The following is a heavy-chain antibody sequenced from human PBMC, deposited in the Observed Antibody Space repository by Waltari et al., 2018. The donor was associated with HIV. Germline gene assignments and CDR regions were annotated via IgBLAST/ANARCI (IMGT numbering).Heavy chain of an antibody. V-gene: IGHV3-7*01. CDR3: AKYSGSYWGAHNWFDP. Sequence: EVLLVESGGGLVLPGGSLRLHWSASGCTFSPSWMTWPRQAPGKGLEWLPNRNQDGSEKHYADSVRGRFTTSEDNTKNSQYLQMNSVRAEDTAVYYCAKYSGSYWGAHNWFDPWGQGILVTVSS. CDR2: RNQDGSEK. CDR1: GCTFSPSW. D-gene: IGHD1-26*01. J-gene: IGHJ5*02.